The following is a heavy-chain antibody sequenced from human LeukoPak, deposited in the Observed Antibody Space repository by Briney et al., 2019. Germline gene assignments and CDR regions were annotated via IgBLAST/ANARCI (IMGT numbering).Heavy chain of an antibody. D-gene: IGHD3-10*01. CDR3: ARKPYYYGSGSYFDY. V-gene: IGHV1-3*01. J-gene: IGHJ4*02. CDR2: INAGNGNT. Sequence: ASVKVSCKASGYTFTSYAMHWVRQAPGQRLEWMGWINAGNGNTKYSQKFQGRVTITRDTSASTAYMELSSLRSEDTAVYCCARKPYYYGSGSYFDYWGQGTLVTVSS. CDR1: GYTFTSYA.